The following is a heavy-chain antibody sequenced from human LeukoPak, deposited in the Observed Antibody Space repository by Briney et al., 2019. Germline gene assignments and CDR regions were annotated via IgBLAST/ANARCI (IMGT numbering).Heavy chain of an antibody. D-gene: IGHD2-2*01. CDR2: IKSKTDGGTT. J-gene: IGHJ6*03. CDR1: GFTFSNAW. CDR3: TTGIVVVPAATYYYYYMDV. V-gene: IGHV3-15*01. Sequence: GGSLRLSCAASGFTFSNAWMSWVRQAPGKGLEWVGRIKSKTDGGTTDYAAPVKGRFTISRDDSKNTLCLQMNSLKTEDTAVYYCTTGIVVVPAATYYYYYMDVWGKGTTVTVSS.